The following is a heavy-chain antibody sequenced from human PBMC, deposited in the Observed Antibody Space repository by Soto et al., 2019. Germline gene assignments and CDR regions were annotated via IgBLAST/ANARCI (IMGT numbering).Heavy chain of an antibody. V-gene: IGHV3-21*01. D-gene: IGHD5-18*01. CDR3: ARANVDTSVVNEYYFDY. Sequence: PGGSLRLACAVFGFTFSNYKMSWVRQAPGKGLEWDSSVSSTSGYIYYGDSVKGRFTISRDNAKNSLYLQINSLRAEDTAVYYCARANVDTSVVNEYYFDYWGQGTLVTVSS. CDR2: VSSTSGYI. J-gene: IGHJ4*02. CDR1: GFTFSNYK.